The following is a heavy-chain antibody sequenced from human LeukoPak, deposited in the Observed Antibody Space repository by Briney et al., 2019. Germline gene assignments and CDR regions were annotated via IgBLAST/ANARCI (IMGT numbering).Heavy chain of an antibody. V-gene: IGHV3-7*01. CDR2: IKQDETEI. Sequence: GGSLRLSCAASGFSFRNSWMSWVRQAPGKGLEWVANIKQDETEIYYADSVKGRFTISRDNAKNSVYLQMNSLRVEDTAVYYCARGIWVAFRGQGALVTVSA. CDR3: ARGIWVAF. D-gene: IGHD2/OR15-2a*01. J-gene: IGHJ4*02. CDR1: GFSFRNSW.